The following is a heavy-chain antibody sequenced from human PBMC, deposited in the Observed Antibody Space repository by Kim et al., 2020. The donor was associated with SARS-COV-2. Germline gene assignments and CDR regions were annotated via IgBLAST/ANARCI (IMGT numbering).Heavy chain of an antibody. CDR2: IYHSGST. CDR3: AEGGNYYYYGMDV. D-gene: IGHD3-16*01. Sequence: SETLSLTCAVSGGSISSSNWWSWVRQPPGKGLEWIGEIYHSGSTNYNPSLKSRVTISVDKSKNQFSLKLSSVTAADTAVYYCAEGGNYYYYGMDVWGQGTTVTVSS. CDR1: GGSISSSNW. J-gene: IGHJ6*02. V-gene: IGHV4-4*02.